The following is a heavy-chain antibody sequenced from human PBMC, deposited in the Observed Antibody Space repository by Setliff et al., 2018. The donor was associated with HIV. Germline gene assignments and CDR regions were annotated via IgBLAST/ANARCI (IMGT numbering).Heavy chain of an antibody. J-gene: IGHJ3*02. Sequence: SETLSLTCTVSGGSISSYYWSWIRQPPGKGLEWIGYIYYSGSTNYNPSLKSRVTILVDPSKNQFSLRLSSVTAADTAVYYCARHSDFWSEDAFDIWGQGTMVTVSS. CDR1: GGSISSYY. CDR2: IYYSGST. D-gene: IGHD3-3*01. CDR3: ARHSDFWSEDAFDI. V-gene: IGHV4-59*08.